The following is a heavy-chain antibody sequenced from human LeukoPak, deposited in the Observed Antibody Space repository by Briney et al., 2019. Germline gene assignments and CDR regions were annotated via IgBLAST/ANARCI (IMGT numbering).Heavy chain of an antibody. CDR1: GFTFSSYA. J-gene: IGHJ2*01. Sequence: GGSLRLSCGPSGFTFSSYAMSWVRQAPGKGLEWVSAISGSGGSTYYADSVKGRFTISRDNSKNTLYLKMNSLRAEDTAVYYCAKEAVVTSLKLAWYFDLWGRGTLVTVSS. D-gene: IGHD4-11*01. CDR2: ISGSGGST. CDR3: AKEAVVTSLKLAWYFDL. V-gene: IGHV3-23*01.